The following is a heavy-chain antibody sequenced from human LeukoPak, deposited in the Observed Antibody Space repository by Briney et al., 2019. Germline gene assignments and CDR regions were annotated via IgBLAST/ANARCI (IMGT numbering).Heavy chain of an antibody. D-gene: IGHD5-18*01. CDR3: ARDSVSYSYGRGNWFDP. Sequence: ASVKVSCKVSGYTLTELSMHWVRQAPGKGLEWMGGFDPEDGETIYAQKFQGRVTMTRDTSISTAYMELSRLRSDDTAVYYCARDSVSYSYGRGNWFDPWGQGTLVTVSS. CDR2: FDPEDGET. V-gene: IGHV1-24*01. CDR1: GYTLTELS. J-gene: IGHJ5*02.